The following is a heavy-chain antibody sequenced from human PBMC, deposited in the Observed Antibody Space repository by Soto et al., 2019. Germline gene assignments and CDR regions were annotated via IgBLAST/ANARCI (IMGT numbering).Heavy chain of an antibody. CDR1: GYTFTSYD. CDR2: MNPNSGNT. CDR3: ARAVAVAGFSDY. D-gene: IGHD6-19*01. V-gene: IGHV1-8*01. Sequence: ASVKVSCKASGYTFTSYDINWVRQATGQGLEWMGWMNPNSGNTGYAQKFQGRVTMTRNTSISTAYMELSSLRSEDTAVYYCARAVAVAGFSDYWGQGTLVTVSS. J-gene: IGHJ4*02.